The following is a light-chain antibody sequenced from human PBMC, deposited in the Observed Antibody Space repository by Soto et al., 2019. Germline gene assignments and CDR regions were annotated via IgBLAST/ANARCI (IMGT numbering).Light chain of an antibody. CDR3: CSYAGSSTWV. V-gene: IGLV2-23*01. J-gene: IGLJ3*02. CDR2: EGS. CDR1: SSDVGSYNL. Sequence: QSALTQPASVSGSPGQSIIISCTGTSSDVGSYNLVSWYQQHPGKAPKLMIYEGSKRPSGISNRFSGSKSGNTASLTISGLQAEDEADYYCCSYAGSSTWVFGGGTTLTVL.